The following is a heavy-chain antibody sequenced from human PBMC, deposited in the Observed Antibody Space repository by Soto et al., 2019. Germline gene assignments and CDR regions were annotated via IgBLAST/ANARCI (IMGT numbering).Heavy chain of an antibody. CDR1: GFSLSNSGVG. Sequence: QITLKESGPSPVKPTQTLTVTCTFSGFSLSNSGVGVAWIRQPPGKALEWLALIYGDNDKRYSPSLKTRLTITKDTSKTQLVLTMTNMDPVDTATYYCANCTLHDYGGYDPGTSPVFDSWVQGTLVTVSS. J-gene: IGHJ4*02. CDR2: IYGDNDK. D-gene: IGHD4-17*01. CDR3: ANCTLHDYGGYDPGTSPVFDS. V-gene: IGHV2-5*02.